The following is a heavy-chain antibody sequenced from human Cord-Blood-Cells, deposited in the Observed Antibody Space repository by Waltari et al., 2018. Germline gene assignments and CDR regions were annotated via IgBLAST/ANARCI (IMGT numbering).Heavy chain of an antibody. CDR1: GFTFSSYG. J-gene: IGHJ3*02. CDR2: IWYDGSNK. CDR3: ARSVGIAAAGDAFDI. Sequence: QVQLVESGGGVVQPGRSLRLSCAASGFTFSSYGMHWVRQATGKGLEWVAVIWYDGSNKYYADSVKGRFTISRDNSKNTLYLQMNSLRAEDTAVYYCARSVGIAAAGDAFDIWGQGTMVTVSS. D-gene: IGHD6-13*01. V-gene: IGHV3-33*01.